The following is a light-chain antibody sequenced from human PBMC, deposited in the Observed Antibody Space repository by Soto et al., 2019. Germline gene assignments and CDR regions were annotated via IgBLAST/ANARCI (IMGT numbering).Light chain of an antibody. Sequence: DVVMTQPPRSLCVTPGQPCSISFNASHILLHSDGKTYLYWYLQKPGQSPQLLIYEVSTRVSGVPDRFSGSGSGTDFTLEISRVETDDVGIYYCMQSTQLPPTFGQGTRLEIK. V-gene: IGKV2D-29*02. CDR1: HILLHSDGKTY. J-gene: IGKJ5*01. CDR2: EVS. CDR3: MQSTQLPPT.